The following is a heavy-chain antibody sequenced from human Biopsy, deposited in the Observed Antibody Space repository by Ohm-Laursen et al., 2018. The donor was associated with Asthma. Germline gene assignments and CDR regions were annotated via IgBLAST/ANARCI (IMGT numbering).Heavy chain of an antibody. Sequence: SVKVSCKASGDSFSNYAISWARQAPGQGLEWMGGIIPIFGIANYAQKFQGRATITRDTSASTAYMDLSSLRSEDTAVYYCARTYYDFLTGQVNDAFAIWGQGTVVTVSS. V-gene: IGHV1-69*10. CDR3: ARTYYDFLTGQVNDAFAI. CDR2: IIPIFGIA. J-gene: IGHJ3*02. CDR1: GDSFSNYA. D-gene: IGHD3-9*01.